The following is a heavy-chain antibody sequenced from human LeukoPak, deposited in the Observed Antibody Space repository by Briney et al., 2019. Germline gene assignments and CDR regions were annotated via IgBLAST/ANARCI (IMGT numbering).Heavy chain of an antibody. J-gene: IGHJ4*02. D-gene: IGHD1-26*01. V-gene: IGHV4-39*01. CDR2: IYYSGST. Sequence: PSETLSLTCTVSGGSNSSSSYSWGWIRQPPGKGLEWIGSIYYSGSTYYNPSLKSRGTISVDTSKNQFSLKLSSVTAADTAVYYCARLGGTTDFDYWGQGTLVTVSS. CDR3: ARLGGTTDFDY. CDR1: GGSNSSSSYS.